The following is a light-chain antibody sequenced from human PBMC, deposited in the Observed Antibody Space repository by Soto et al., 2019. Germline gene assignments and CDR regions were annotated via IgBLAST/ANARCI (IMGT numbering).Light chain of an antibody. J-gene: IGKJ3*01. CDR2: SAS. CDR3: QQYGRSPFT. V-gene: IGKV1-39*01. CDR1: QTISVY. Sequence: DIQMTQSPSSLSASVGDRVTITCRASQTISVYLNWYQQKPGRAPDVLIYSASTRRSGVPSRFSGSGSGTDFTLTISRLEPEDFAVYYCQQYGRSPFTFGPGTKVDIK.